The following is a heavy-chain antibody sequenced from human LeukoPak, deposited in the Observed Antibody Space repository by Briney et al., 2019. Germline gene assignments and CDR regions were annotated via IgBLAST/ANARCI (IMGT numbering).Heavy chain of an antibody. Sequence: GGSLRLSCAASGFTFSSYAMSWVRQAPGKGLEWVSAISGSGGSTYYADSVKGRFTISRDNSKNTLYLQMNSLRAEDTAVYYCAKEVTRGYYYDSGGLDYWGQGTLVTVSS. CDR3: AKEVTRGYYYDSGGLDY. CDR2: ISGSGGST. J-gene: IGHJ4*02. V-gene: IGHV3-23*01. CDR1: GFTFSSYA. D-gene: IGHD3-22*01.